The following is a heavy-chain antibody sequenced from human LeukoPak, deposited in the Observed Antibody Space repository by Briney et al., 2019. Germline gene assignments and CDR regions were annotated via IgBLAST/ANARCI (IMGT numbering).Heavy chain of an antibody. CDR3: ARDYCSSTSCLFDY. CDR2: INPNSGDT. CDR1: GYTFTGYH. Sequence: GASVKVSCKASGYTFTGYHMYWVRRAPGQGLEWMGRINPNSGDTNYAQKFQGRVTMTRDTSISTAYMELSRLRSDDTAVYYCARDYCSSTSCLFDYWGQGALVTVSS. J-gene: IGHJ4*02. D-gene: IGHD2-2*01. V-gene: IGHV1-2*06.